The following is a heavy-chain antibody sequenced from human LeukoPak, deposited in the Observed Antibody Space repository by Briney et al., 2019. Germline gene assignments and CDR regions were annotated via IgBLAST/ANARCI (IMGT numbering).Heavy chain of an antibody. CDR3: ARDAYYYDSSGYYPADY. J-gene: IGHJ4*02. CDR1: GYAFTGYY. D-gene: IGHD3-22*01. Sequence: GASVKVSCKASGYAFTGYYMHWVRQAPGQGLKWMEWINPNSGGTNYAQKFQGRVTMTRDTSISTAYMELSRLRSDDTAVYYCARDAYYYDSSGYYPADYWGQGTLVTVSS. CDR2: INPNSGGT. V-gene: IGHV1-2*02.